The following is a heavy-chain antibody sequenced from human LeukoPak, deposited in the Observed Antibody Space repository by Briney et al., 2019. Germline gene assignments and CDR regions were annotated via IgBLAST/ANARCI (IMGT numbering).Heavy chain of an antibody. V-gene: IGHV4-59*08. CDR1: GVSLSSFY. D-gene: IGHD3-10*01. J-gene: IGHJ3*01. CDR3: ARHMSVSYDAFDL. CDR2: VYYTGRT. Sequence: PSETLSLTCAVSGVSLSSFYWAWIRQPPGKGLEWIAYVYYTGRTLYNPSLESRVTISVDTSKTQFSLTVTSVTAADTAVYYCARHMSVSYDAFDLWGRGTTVTVSS.